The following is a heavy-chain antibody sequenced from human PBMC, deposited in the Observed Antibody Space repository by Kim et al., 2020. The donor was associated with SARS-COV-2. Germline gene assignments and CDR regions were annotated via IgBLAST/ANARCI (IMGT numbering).Heavy chain of an antibody. CDR1: GSSISRSSYY. J-gene: IGHJ5*02. Sequence: SETLSLTCTVSGSSISRSSYYWGWIRQPPGKGLEGIGSIYYSGSTYYSPSLKSRVTISVDTSKNQFSLDLNSLAATDTAVYYCSRSLLRYSGYDPWG. CDR2: IYYSGST. CDR3: SRSLLRYSGYDP. V-gene: IGHV4-39*01. D-gene: IGHD5-12*01.